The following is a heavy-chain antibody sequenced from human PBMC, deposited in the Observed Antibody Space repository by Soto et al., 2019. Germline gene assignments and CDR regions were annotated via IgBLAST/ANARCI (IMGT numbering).Heavy chain of an antibody. J-gene: IGHJ4*02. V-gene: IGHV1-8*02. Sequence: ASVKVSCKASGYTFTSYAMHWVRQAPGQRLEWMGWMNANSGNTEYAQKFQGRVTMTRNTSISTAYMELRSLRSDDTAVYYCARYYYDSSGYVAQDYWGQGTLVTVSS. CDR2: MNANSGNT. D-gene: IGHD3-22*01. CDR1: GYTFTSYA. CDR3: ARYYYDSSGYVAQDY.